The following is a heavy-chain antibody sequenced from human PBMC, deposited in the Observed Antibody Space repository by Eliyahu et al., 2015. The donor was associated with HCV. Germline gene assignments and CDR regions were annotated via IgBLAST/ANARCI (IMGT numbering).Heavy chain of an antibody. V-gene: IGHV3-20*03. Sequence: GYADSVKGRLTISRDNAKNSLYLHMNSLRAEDTAFYYCARSESAYGDSLFYWGQGTLVTVSS. J-gene: IGHJ4*02. CDR3: ARSESAYGDSLFY. D-gene: IGHD4-17*01.